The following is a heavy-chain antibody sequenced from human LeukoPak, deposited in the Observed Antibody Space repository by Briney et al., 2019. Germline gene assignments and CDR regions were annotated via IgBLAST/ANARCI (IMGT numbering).Heavy chain of an antibody. D-gene: IGHD3-22*01. V-gene: IGHV3-9*01. CDR2: ISWNSGSI. CDR3: AKDGGGYYYDSSGSNFDY. CDR1: GFTFDDYA. J-gene: IGHJ4*02. Sequence: GGSLRLSCAASGFTFDDYAMHWVRQAPGKGLEWVSGISWNSGSIGCADSVKGRFTISRDNAKNSLYLQMNSLRAEDTALYYCAKDGGGYYYDSSGSNFDYWGQGTLVTVSS.